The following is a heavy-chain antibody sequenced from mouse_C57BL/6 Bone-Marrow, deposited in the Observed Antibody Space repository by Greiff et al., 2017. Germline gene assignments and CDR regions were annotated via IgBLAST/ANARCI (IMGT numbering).Heavy chain of an antibody. Sequence: EVQRVESGGGLVQPGGSLSLSCAASGFTFTDYYMSWVRLPPGKALEWLGFIRNKANGYTTEYSASVKGRFTISRDNSQSILYLQMNALRAEDSATYYCARSLNWSLYLDYWGQGTTLTVSS. CDR3: ARSLNWSLYLDY. J-gene: IGHJ2*01. CDR1: GFTFTDYY. CDR2: IRNKANGYTT. V-gene: IGHV7-3*01. D-gene: IGHD4-1*02.